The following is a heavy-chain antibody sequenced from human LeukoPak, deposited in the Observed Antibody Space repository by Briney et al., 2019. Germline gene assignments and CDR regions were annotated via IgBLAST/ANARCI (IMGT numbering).Heavy chain of an antibody. V-gene: IGHV3-30*04. CDR2: ISYDGSNK. J-gene: IGHJ4*02. Sequence: GGSLRLSCAASGFTFSSYAMHWVRQAPGKGLEWVAVISYDGSNKYYADSVKGRFTISRDNSKNTLYLQMNSLRAEDAAVYYCVGGDYWGQGTLVTVSS. CDR3: VGGDY. CDR1: GFTFSSYA.